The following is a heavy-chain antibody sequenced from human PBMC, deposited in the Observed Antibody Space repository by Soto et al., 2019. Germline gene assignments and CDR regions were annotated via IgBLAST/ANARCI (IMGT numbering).Heavy chain of an antibody. Sequence: ASVKVSCKASGYTFTSYYMHWVRQAPGQGLEWMGIINPSGGSTSYAQKFQGRVTMTRDTSTSTVYMELSSLRSEDTAVYYCARAPHIVVVPAASTYGMDVWGQGTTVTVSS. CDR1: GYTFTSYY. D-gene: IGHD2-2*01. J-gene: IGHJ6*02. V-gene: IGHV1-46*01. CDR3: ARAPHIVVVPAASTYGMDV. CDR2: INPSGGST.